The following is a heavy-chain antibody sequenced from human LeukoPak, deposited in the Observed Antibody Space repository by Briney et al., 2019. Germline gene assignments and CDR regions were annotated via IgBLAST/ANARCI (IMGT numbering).Heavy chain of an antibody. J-gene: IGHJ5*02. V-gene: IGHV3-48*03. D-gene: IGHD3-10*01. Sequence: GGSLRLSCAASGFTFSSYEMNWVRQAPGKGLEWVSYISSSGSTIYYADFVKGRLTISRDNAKNSLYLQVNSLRAEDTAVYYCARNSGSYYHWGQGTLVTVSS. CDR3: ARNSGSYYH. CDR2: ISSSGSTI. CDR1: GFTFSSYE.